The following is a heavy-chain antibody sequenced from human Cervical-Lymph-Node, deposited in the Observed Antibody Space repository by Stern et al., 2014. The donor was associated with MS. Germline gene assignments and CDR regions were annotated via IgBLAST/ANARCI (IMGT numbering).Heavy chain of an antibody. J-gene: IGHJ4*02. V-gene: IGHV1-2*02. CDR2: IIPNNGDT. D-gene: IGHD5-24*01. Sequence: QDQLVQSGAEVKKPGASVKVSCKASGYTFTSYYIHWVRQAPGQGLEWMGWIIPNNGDTNYAQNFQGRVTMTRDTSISTAYMELSRLRSDDTAVYYCAKDGYNYWGQGTLVTVSS. CDR3: AKDGYNY. CDR1: GYTFTSYY.